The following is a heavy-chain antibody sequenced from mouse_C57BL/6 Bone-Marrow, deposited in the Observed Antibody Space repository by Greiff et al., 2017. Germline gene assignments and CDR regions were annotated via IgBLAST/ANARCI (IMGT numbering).Heavy chain of an antibody. J-gene: IGHJ4*01. D-gene: IGHD2-4*01. Sequence: VKLQESGPGLVAPSQSLSITCTVSGFSLTSYGVHWVRQPPGKGLEWLVVIWSDGSTTYNSALKSRLSISKDNSKSQVFLKMNSLQTDDTAMYYCARHMITTEYYAMDYWGQGTSVTVSS. V-gene: IGHV2-6-1*01. CDR2: IWSDGST. CDR3: ARHMITTEYYAMDY. CDR1: GFSLTSYG.